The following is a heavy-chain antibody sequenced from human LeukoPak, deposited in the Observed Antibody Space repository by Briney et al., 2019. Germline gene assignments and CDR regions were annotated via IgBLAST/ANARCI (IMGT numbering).Heavy chain of an antibody. V-gene: IGHV1-2*02. D-gene: IGHD1-26*01. Sequence: EASVKVSCKASGYTFTGYYMHWVRQAPGQGLEWMGWINPNSGGTNYAQKFQGRVTMTRDTSISTAYMELSRLRSDDTAVYYCAKDAQKLHGWELPERRLGAFDIWGQGTMVTVSS. CDR1: GYTFTGYY. CDR2: INPNSGGT. J-gene: IGHJ3*02. CDR3: AKDAQKLHGWELPERRLGAFDI.